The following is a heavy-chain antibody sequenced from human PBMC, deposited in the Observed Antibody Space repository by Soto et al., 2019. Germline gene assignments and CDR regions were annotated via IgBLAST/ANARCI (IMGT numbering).Heavy chain of an antibody. CDR3: AKDGGPDYYDSSGYYGYFDY. CDR1: GFTFSSYA. V-gene: IGHV3-23*01. Sequence: EVQLLESGGGLVQPGGSLRLSCAASGFTFSSYAMSWVRQAPGKGLEWVSAISGSGGSTYYADSVKGRFTISRDNSKNTLYLQMNILRAEDTAVYYCAKDGGPDYYDSSGYYGYFDYWGQGTLVTVSS. D-gene: IGHD3-22*01. J-gene: IGHJ4*02. CDR2: ISGSGGST.